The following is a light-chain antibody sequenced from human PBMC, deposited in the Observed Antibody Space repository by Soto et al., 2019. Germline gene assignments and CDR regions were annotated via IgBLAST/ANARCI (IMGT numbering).Light chain of an antibody. V-gene: IGKV1-5*03. Sequence: DIQMTQSPSTLSASVEDRVAITCRASQSIGAWVAWCRQKPGKAPELLISKASSLESGVPSRFSGSGSGTEFTLTISSLQPDDFATYYCLQYNSYPFTFGPGTKVEIK. CDR2: KAS. CDR1: QSIGAW. J-gene: IGKJ3*01. CDR3: LQYNSYPFT.